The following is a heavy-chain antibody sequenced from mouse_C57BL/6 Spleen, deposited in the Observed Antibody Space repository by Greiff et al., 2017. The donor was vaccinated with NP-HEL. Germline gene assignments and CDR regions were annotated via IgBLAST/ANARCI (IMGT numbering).Heavy chain of an antibody. V-gene: IGHV5-17*01. CDR1: GFTFSDYG. J-gene: IGHJ1*03. CDR3: ARGEGLLGYFDV. Sequence: EVQRVESGGGLVKPGGSLKLSCAASGFTFSDYGMHWVRQAPEKGLEWVAYISSGSSTIYYADTVKGRSTISRDNAKNTLFLQMTSLRSEDTAMYYCARGEGLLGYFDVWGTGTTVTVSS. D-gene: IGHD1-1*01. CDR2: ISSGSSTI.